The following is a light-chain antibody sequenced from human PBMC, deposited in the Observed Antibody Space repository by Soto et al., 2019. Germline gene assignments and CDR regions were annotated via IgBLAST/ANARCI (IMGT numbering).Light chain of an antibody. CDR3: QQYNSYPT. V-gene: IGKV1-5*03. CDR2: KAS. J-gene: IGKJ1*01. Sequence: GDRVTITCRASQSISSWLAWYQQKPGKAPKLLIYKASSLESGVPSRFSGSGSGTEFTLTISSLQPDDFATYYCQQYNSYPTFGQGTKVEIK. CDR1: QSISSW.